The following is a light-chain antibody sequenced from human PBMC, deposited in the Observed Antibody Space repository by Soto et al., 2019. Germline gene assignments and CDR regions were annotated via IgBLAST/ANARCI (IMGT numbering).Light chain of an antibody. CDR2: AAS. V-gene: IGKV1-5*01. CDR1: QSISSW. J-gene: IGKJ1*01. CDR3: QQYKEWPPWT. Sequence: DIQMTQSPSTLSASVGDRVTITCRASQSISSWLAWYQQKPGKAPKLLIYAASTLQSGVPSRFSGRGSGTDFTLTISSLQSEDFAIYYCQQYKEWPPWTFGQGTKVDIK.